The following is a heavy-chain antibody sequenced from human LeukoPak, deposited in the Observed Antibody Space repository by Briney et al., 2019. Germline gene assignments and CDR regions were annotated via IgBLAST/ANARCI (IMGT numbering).Heavy chain of an antibody. Sequence: SETLSLTCTVSGYSISSGYYWCWIRQPPGKGLEWIRSIYHSGSTYYNPSLKSRVTISVDTSTHQFSLKLSSVTAADTAVYYCARGSYSHYFEYWGQGNLVTVSS. CDR2: IYHSGST. CDR3: ARGSYSHYFEY. CDR1: GYSISSGYY. J-gene: IGHJ4*02. V-gene: IGHV4-38-2*02. D-gene: IGHD2-15*01.